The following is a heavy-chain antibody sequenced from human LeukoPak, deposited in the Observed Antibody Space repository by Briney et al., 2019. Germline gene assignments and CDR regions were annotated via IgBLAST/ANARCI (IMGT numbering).Heavy chain of an antibody. CDR1: GFMFNNYA. CDR2: ISGGGGPT. V-gene: IGHV3-23*01. J-gene: IGHJ4*02. D-gene: IGHD6-13*01. CDR3: AKVFGTAAAGTGRGFDY. Sequence: GGSLRLSCSASGFMFNNYAMTWVRQAPGKGLEWVSAISGGGGPTYYADSVKGRFTISRDNSKKTLYLQMNSLRAEDTAVYYCAKVFGTAAAGTGRGFDYWGQGTLVTVSS.